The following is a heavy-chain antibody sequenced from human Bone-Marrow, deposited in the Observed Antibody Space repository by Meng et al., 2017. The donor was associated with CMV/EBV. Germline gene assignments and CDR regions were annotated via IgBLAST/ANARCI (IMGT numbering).Heavy chain of an antibody. V-gene: IGHV3-30*04. CDR2: ISYDGSNK. Sequence: GESLKISCAASGFTFSSYAMHWVRQAPGKGLEWVAVISYDGSNKYYADSVKGRFTISRDNAKNSLYLQMNSLRAEDTAVYYCARVGGSGSYDYWGQGTLVTVSS. CDR3: ARVGGSGSYDY. D-gene: IGHD3-10*01. CDR1: GFTFSSYA. J-gene: IGHJ4*02.